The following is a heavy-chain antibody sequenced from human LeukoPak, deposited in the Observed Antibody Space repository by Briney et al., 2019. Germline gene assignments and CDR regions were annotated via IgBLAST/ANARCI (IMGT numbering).Heavy chain of an antibody. CDR3: ARVSAVAGPHRGAFDI. J-gene: IGHJ3*02. Sequence: PGGSLRLSCAASGFTVSSNYMSWVRQAPGKGLEWVSVIYSGGSTYYADSVKGRFTISRDNSKNTLYLQMNSLRAEDTAVYYCARVSAVAGPHRGAFDIWGQGTMVTVSS. CDR2: IYSGGST. V-gene: IGHV3-53*01. D-gene: IGHD6-19*01. CDR1: GFTVSSNY.